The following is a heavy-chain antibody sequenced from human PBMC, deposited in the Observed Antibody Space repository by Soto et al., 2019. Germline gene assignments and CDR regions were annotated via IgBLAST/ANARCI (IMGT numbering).Heavy chain of an antibody. CDR3: ARDLPPIDY. Sequence: ASLKGSRQASGYTLTSYGMHLVRQAPGQRLEWMGWINAGNGNTKYSQKFQGRVTITRDTSASTAYMELSSLRSEDTAVYYCARDLPPIDYRGQGTLVTVSS. J-gene: IGHJ4*02. CDR1: GYTLTSYG. V-gene: IGHV1-3*01. CDR2: INAGNGNT.